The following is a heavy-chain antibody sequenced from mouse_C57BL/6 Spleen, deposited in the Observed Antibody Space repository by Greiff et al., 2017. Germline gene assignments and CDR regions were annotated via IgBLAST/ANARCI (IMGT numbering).Heavy chain of an antibody. D-gene: IGHD2-4*01. V-gene: IGHV1-81*01. CDR3: ARWEDDYDSYYAMDY. Sequence: VQLQQSGAELARPGASVKLSCKASGYTFTSYGISWVKQRPGQGLEWIGESYPRSGNTYYNEKFKGKGTLTADKSSSTAYMELRSLTSEASEVSFCARWEDDYDSYYAMDYWGQGTSVTVSS. CDR1: GYTFTSYG. J-gene: IGHJ4*01. CDR2: SYPRSGNT.